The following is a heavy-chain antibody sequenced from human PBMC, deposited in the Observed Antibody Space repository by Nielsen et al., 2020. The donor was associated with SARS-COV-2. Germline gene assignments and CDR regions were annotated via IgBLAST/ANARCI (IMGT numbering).Heavy chain of an antibody. J-gene: IGHJ6*02. V-gene: IGHV3-30*03. Sequence: GESLKISCFASEISFRSYGMHLVRQAPGKGLDWVAFTSYDGRDKFYADSVRGRFIVSRDNFRNTLSLHMDSLRTEDTAVYFCARQATIYMNEVSGMDVWGQGTTVTVSS. CDR2: TSYDGRDK. CDR1: EISFRSYG. D-gene: IGHD3-9*01. CDR3: ARQATIYMNEVSGMDV.